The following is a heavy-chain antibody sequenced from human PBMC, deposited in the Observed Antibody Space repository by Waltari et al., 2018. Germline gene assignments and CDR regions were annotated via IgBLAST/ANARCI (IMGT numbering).Heavy chain of an antibody. V-gene: IGHV3-30*01. CDR1: GFTFSSYA. D-gene: IGHD3-22*01. CDR2: ISYDGSNK. Sequence: QVQLVESGGGVVQPGRSLRLSCAASGFTFSSYAMHWVRQAPGKGLEWVAVISYDGSNKYYADAVKCRFTISRDNSKNTLYLQMNSLRAEDTAVYYCARAYYYDSSGTPDYWGQGTLVTVSS. J-gene: IGHJ4*02. CDR3: ARAYYYDSSGTPDY.